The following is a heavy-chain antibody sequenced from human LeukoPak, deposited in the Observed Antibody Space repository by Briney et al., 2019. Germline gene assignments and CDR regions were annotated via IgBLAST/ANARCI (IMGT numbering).Heavy chain of an antibody. V-gene: IGHV1-18*01. J-gene: IGHJ4*02. CDR1: GYTFTSYG. CDR3: ARDPMVRGVISEDFDY. D-gene: IGHD3-10*01. Sequence: GASVKVSFKASGYTFTSYGISWVRQAPGQGLEWMGWISAYNGNTNYAQKLQGRVTMTTDTSTSTAYMELRSLRSDDTAVYYCARDPMVRGVISEDFDYWGQGTLVTVSS. CDR2: ISAYNGNT.